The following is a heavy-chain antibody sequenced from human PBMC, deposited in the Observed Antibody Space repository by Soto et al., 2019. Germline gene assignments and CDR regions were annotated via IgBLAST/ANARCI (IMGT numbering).Heavy chain of an antibody. D-gene: IGHD3-22*01. CDR2: INPSGGST. J-gene: IGHJ3*02. V-gene: IGHV1-46*01. CDR1: GYTFTSYY. Sequence: ASVKVSCKASGYTFTSYYMHWVRQAPGQGLEWMGIINPSGGSTSYAQKFQGRVTMTTDTSTSTAYMELRSLRSDDTAVYYCARDSSGYYFDAFDIWGQGTMVTVSS. CDR3: ARDSSGYYFDAFDI.